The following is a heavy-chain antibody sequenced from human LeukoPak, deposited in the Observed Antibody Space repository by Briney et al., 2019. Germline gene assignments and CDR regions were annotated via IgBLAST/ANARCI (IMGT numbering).Heavy chain of an antibody. J-gene: IGHJ4*01. CDR2: ISGSGGST. CDR1: GFTFSSYA. V-gene: IGHV3-23*01. Sequence: PGGSLRLSCAASGFTFSSYAMSWVRQAPGKGLEWVSAISGSGGSTYYADSVKGRFTISRDNSKNTLYLQMNSLRAEDTAVYYCARVYTPKFFGVGRYFDYWGQGTLVTVSS. D-gene: IGHD3-3*01. CDR3: ARVYTPKFFGVGRYFDY.